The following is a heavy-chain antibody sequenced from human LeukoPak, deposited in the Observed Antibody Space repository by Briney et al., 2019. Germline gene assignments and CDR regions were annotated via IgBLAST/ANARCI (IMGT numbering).Heavy chain of an antibody. Sequence: SETLSLTCTVSGGSISSYYWSWVRQPPGKGLEWIGYIYYSGSTNYNPSLKSRVTISVDTSKNQFSLKVSSVTAADTAVYYCARGIPSPYYFDYWGQGTLVTVSS. D-gene: IGHD2-21*01. J-gene: IGHJ4*02. CDR3: ARGIPSPYYFDY. CDR2: IYYSGST. V-gene: IGHV4-59*01. CDR1: GGSISSYY.